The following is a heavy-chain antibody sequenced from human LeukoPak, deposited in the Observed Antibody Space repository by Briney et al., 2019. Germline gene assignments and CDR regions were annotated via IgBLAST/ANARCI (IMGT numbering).Heavy chain of an antibody. CDR2: IIPILGIA. J-gene: IGHJ6*02. D-gene: IGHD3-10*01. Sequence: SVKVSCKASGGTFSSYAISWVRQAPGQGLEWMGRIIPILGIANYAQKFQGRVTITADKSTSTAYMELSSLRSEDTAVYYCASPEWFGELSGYYYGMDIWGQGTTVTVYS. V-gene: IGHV1-69*04. CDR3: ASPEWFGELSGYYYGMDI. CDR1: GGTFSSYA.